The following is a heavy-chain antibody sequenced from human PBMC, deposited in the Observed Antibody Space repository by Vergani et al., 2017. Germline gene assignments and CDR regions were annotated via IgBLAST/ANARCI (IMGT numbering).Heavy chain of an antibody. V-gene: IGHV3-23*01. J-gene: IGHJ4*02. CDR1: GFPFSSYA. CDR2: ISRSGFNT. CDR3: AKDVLGDSSDLDS. D-gene: IGHD3-22*01. Sequence: HLLESGGGLVQPGGSLRLSCAASGFPFSSYALTCVRQAPGKGLAWVSTISRSGFNTSYADSVKGRFTVSRDNSKNTLFLQMNSLRAGDTAVYYGAKDVLGDSSDLDSWGPGTLVTVSS.